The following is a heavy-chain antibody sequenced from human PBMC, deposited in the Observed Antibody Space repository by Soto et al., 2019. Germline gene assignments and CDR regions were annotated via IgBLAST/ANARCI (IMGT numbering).Heavy chain of an antibody. CDR2: INGDGSTI. CDR1: GFTFSSSW. J-gene: IGHJ4*02. CDR3: ARAGYYRFDY. D-gene: IGHD1-26*01. V-gene: IGHV3-74*01. Sequence: EVQLVESGGDLVQPGGSLRLSCAASGFTFSSSWVHWVRQAPGEGLMWVSRINGDGSTINYADSVKGRFTTSRDNARNTLYLQMTSLRDEDTAVSYCARAGYYRFDYWAQGTLVTVSS.